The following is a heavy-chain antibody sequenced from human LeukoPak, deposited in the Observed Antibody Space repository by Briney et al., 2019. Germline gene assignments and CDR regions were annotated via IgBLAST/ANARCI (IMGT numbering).Heavy chain of an antibody. J-gene: IGHJ4*02. CDR1: GFTFSSYG. CDR3: AKGQGSGNYYNGYDY. Sequence: PGGSLRLSCAASGFTFSSYGMHWVRQAPGKGLEWVAFIRYDGSNKYYADSVKGRFTISRDNSKNTLYLQMNSLRAEDTAVYYCAKGQGSGNYYNGYDYWGQGTLVTVSS. CDR2: IRYDGSNK. D-gene: IGHD3-10*01. V-gene: IGHV3-30*02.